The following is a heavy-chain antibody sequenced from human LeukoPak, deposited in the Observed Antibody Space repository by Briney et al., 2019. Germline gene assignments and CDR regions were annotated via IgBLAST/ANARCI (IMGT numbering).Heavy chain of an antibody. CDR2: INHSGST. Sequence: SETLSLTCAVYGGSFSGYYWRWIRQPPGKGLEWIGEINHSGSTNYNPSLKSRVTISVDTSKNQFSLKLSSVTAADTAVYYCAIRDHYYDSDAFDIWGQGTMVTVSS. CDR3: AIRDHYYDSDAFDI. D-gene: IGHD3-22*01. J-gene: IGHJ3*02. V-gene: IGHV4-34*09. CDR1: GGSFSGYY.